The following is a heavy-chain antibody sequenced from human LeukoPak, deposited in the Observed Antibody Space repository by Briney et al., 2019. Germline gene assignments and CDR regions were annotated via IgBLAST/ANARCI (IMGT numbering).Heavy chain of an antibody. CDR1: GGSISSYY. V-gene: IGHV4-59*01. Sequence: SETLSLTCTVSGGSISSYYWSWIRQPPGKGLEWIGYIYYSGSTNYNPSLKSQVTISVDTSKNQFSLKLSSVTAADTAAYYCAISPLTATPYHWGQGTLVTVSS. J-gene: IGHJ4*02. CDR3: AISPLTATPYH. CDR2: IYYSGST. D-gene: IGHD3-16*01.